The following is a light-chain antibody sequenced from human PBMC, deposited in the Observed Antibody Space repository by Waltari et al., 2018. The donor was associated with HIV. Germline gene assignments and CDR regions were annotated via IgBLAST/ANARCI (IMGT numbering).Light chain of an antibody. Sequence: QPVLTQPPSASGTPGQRVTISCSGSTSNIVGNTVTWFQQLPGTTPKLLICGNNQRPSGVPDRFSGSKSGTSASLAISGLQSEDEADYYCAAWDDSLNGYVFGTGTKVTVL. J-gene: IGLJ1*01. CDR1: TSNIVGNT. CDR3: AAWDDSLNGYV. V-gene: IGLV1-44*01. CDR2: GNN.